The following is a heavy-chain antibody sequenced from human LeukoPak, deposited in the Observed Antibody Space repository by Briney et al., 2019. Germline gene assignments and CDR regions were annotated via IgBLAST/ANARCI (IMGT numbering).Heavy chain of an antibody. Sequence: GGSLRLSCAASGFTFSDYSMNWVRQAPGKGLEWVSYISSSSSTIYYADSVKGRFTISRDNAKNSLYLQMNSLRAEDTAVYYCASLIAPYSNYVIDYWGQGTLVTVSS. D-gene: IGHD4-11*01. CDR3: ASLIAPYSNYVIDY. CDR1: GFTFSDYS. CDR2: ISSSSSTI. J-gene: IGHJ4*02. V-gene: IGHV3-48*01.